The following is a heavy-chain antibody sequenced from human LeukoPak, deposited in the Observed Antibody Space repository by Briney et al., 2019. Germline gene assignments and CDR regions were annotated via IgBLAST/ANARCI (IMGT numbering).Heavy chain of an antibody. J-gene: IGHJ4*02. CDR3: AKVRDSSGWGTLFGY. Sequence: PGRSLRLSCTASGFTFGDYGMSWVRQAPGKGLEWVSAISGSGGSTFYPGSVKGRFTISRDNSKNTLYLEMNSLRAEDTAVYYCAKVRDSSGWGTLFGYWGQGTLVTVSS. CDR1: GFTFGDYG. D-gene: IGHD6-19*01. V-gene: IGHV3-23*01. CDR2: ISGSGGST.